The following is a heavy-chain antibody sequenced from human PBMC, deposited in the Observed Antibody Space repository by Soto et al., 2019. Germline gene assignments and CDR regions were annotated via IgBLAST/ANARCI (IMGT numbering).Heavy chain of an antibody. CDR3: ATYTTRDGYLY. Sequence: EVQLVESGGGLVKPGGSLRLSCAASGFTFSSYSMNWVRQAPGKGLEWVSSISSSSSYIYYADSVKGRFTISRDNAKNSLYLQMNSLSAEDTAVYYCATYTTRDGYLYWGQGPLVTVSS. V-gene: IGHV3-21*01. J-gene: IGHJ4*02. CDR1: GFTFSSYS. CDR2: ISSSSSYI. D-gene: IGHD2-2*02.